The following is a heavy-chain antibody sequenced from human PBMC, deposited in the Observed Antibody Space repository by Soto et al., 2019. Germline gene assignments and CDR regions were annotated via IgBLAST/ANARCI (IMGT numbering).Heavy chain of an antibody. CDR1: GYSISSSNW. CDR2: IYYSGTT. V-gene: IGHV4-28*01. J-gene: IGHJ4*02. Sequence: SETLSLTCTVSGYSISSSNWWGWIRQPPGKGLEWIGYIYYSGTTYYNPSLKSRVTISMDKSKNQFSLRLNSVTAADTAVYYCAFTGIVGGINHDCWGQGTLVTVSS. D-gene: IGHD1-26*01. CDR3: AFTGIVGGINHDC.